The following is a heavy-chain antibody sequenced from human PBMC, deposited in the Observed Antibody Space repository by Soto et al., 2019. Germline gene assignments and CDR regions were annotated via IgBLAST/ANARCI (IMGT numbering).Heavy chain of an antibody. D-gene: IGHD2-8*01. J-gene: IGHJ4*02. CDR2: IYYSGTT. V-gene: IGHV4-31*03. CDR1: GGSISSGGHY. Sequence: SETLSLTCSVSGGSISSGGHYWSWIRQYPGKVLEWIGYIYYSGTTYYSPSLQSRIIISVDTSNSQFSLKLSSVTAADTAVYYXXXXXSGYGTIDCWGLGTLVTVS. CDR3: XXXXSGYGTIDC.